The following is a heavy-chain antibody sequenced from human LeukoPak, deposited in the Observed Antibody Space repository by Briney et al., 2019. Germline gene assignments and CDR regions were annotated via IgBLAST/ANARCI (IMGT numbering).Heavy chain of an antibody. J-gene: IGHJ4*02. CDR2: LFYGENT. CDR1: GGSISPISSSTYY. Sequence: PSETLSFTCTVSGGSISPISSSTYYWGWIRQAPGKGLEWIGSLFYGENTHYNPSLKSRATLSVDSSKNQFSLKLTSVTAADAAVYFCARQLPTAAADTRGYFDYWGQGTVVTVSS. V-gene: IGHV4-39*01. CDR3: ARQLPTAAADTRGYFDY. D-gene: IGHD6-25*01.